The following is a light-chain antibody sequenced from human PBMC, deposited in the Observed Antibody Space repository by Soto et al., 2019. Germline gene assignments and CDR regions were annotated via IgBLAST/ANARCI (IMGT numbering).Light chain of an antibody. J-gene: IGLJ2*01. CDR2: SNN. CDR1: GSNIGSNT. V-gene: IGLV1-44*01. Sequence: QSVLTQPPSASGTPGQRVTISCSGSGSNIGSNTVNWYQQLPGTAPKLLIYSNNQRPSGVPDRFSGSRSGTSASLAISGLQSEDEADYYCATWDDGLNGVVFGGGTKRTVL. CDR3: ATWDDGLNGVV.